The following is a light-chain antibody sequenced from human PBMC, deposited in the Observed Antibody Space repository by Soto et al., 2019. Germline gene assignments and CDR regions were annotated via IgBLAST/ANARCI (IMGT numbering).Light chain of an antibody. CDR2: GAS. J-gene: IGKJ1*01. Sequence: EIVMTKSPVTLSVSPGERATLSCRASQSVSSNLAWYQQKPGQAPRLLIYGASTRATGIPARFSGSGSGTEFTLTISSLQSEDFAVYYCQQYNNWPPWTFGQGTKVDIK. V-gene: IGKV3-15*01. CDR1: QSVSSN. CDR3: QQYNNWPPWT.